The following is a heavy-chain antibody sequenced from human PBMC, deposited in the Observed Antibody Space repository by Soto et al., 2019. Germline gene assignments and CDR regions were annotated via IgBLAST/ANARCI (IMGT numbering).Heavy chain of an antibody. CDR2: IYYSGST. CDR1: GGSISSYY. J-gene: IGHJ3*02. D-gene: IGHD3-22*01. Sequence: SETLSLTCTVSGGSISSYYWSWIRQPPGKGLEWIGYIYYSGSTNYNPSLKSRVTISVDTSKNQFSLKLSSVTAADTAVYYCGRTYYYDSSGYFYGFGLDIWGQGTMVTVSS. V-gene: IGHV4-59*08. CDR3: GRTYYYDSSGYFYGFGLDI.